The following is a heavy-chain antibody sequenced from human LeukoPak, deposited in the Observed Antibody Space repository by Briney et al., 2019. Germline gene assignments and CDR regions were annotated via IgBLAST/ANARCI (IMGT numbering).Heavy chain of an antibody. CDR1: GFTFSSYG. Sequence: GGSLRLSCAASGFTFSSYGMHWVRQAPGKGLEWVAVISYDGSNKYYADSVKGRFTISRDNSKNTLYLQMNSLRAEDTAVYYCAKDPAVGAAAGQFDYRGQGTLVTVSS. V-gene: IGHV3-30*18. CDR2: ISYDGSNK. CDR3: AKDPAVGAAAGQFDY. J-gene: IGHJ4*02. D-gene: IGHD6-13*01.